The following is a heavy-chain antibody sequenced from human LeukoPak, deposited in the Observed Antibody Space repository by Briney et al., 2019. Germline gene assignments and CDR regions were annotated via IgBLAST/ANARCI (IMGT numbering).Heavy chain of an antibody. Sequence: GASVKVSCKASGYTFTSYGISWVRQAPGQGLEWMGWISAYNGNTNYAQKLQGRVTMTTDTSTSTAYMELRSLRSDDTAVYYCARSWPGITGTTGAFDIWGQGTMVTVSS. CDR2: ISAYNGNT. D-gene: IGHD1-7*01. CDR3: ARSWPGITGTTGAFDI. CDR1: GYTFTSYG. J-gene: IGHJ3*02. V-gene: IGHV1-18*01.